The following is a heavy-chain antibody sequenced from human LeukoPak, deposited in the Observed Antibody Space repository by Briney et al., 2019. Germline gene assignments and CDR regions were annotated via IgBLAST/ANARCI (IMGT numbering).Heavy chain of an antibody. V-gene: IGHV3-11*06. CDR1: GFTFSNYY. J-gene: IGHJ4*02. CDR3: ARTSSSVLDY. Sequence: PGGSLRLSCAASGFTFSNYYMSWIRLAPGKGLEWVSYISTSSSYTNYADSVKGRFTISRDNAKNSLYLQMNSLRAEDTAVYYCARTSSSVLDYWGQGTLVTVSS. D-gene: IGHD5/OR15-5a*01. CDR2: ISTSSSYT.